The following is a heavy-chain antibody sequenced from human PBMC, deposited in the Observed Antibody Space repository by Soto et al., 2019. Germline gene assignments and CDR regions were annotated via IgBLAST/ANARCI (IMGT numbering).Heavy chain of an antibody. Sequence: SETLSLTCTVSGGSISSYYWSWIRQPPGKGLEWIGYIYYSGSTNYNPSLKSRVTISVDTSKNQFSLKLSSVTAADTAVYYCARDLGLVGATGPPSLPRDYWGQGTLVTVSS. CDR1: GGSISSYY. D-gene: IGHD1-26*01. J-gene: IGHJ4*02. CDR2: IYYSGST. CDR3: ARDLGLVGATGPPSLPRDY. V-gene: IGHV4-59*01.